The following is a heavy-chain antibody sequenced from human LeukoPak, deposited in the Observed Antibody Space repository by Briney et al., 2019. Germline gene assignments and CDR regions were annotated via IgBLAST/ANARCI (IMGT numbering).Heavy chain of an antibody. CDR1: GFTFRNYW. Sequence: GGSLRLSCAASGFTFRNYWMNWVRQAPGKGLEWVANIKEDGSEIYYVDSVKGRFTISRDNAKNSLYLQMNSLRAEDTAVYFCASGTLLQHRKTVFSAFDYWGQGTLVTVSS. D-gene: IGHD3-22*01. V-gene: IGHV3-7*01. J-gene: IGHJ4*02. CDR3: ASGTLLQHRKTVFSAFDY. CDR2: IKEDGSEI.